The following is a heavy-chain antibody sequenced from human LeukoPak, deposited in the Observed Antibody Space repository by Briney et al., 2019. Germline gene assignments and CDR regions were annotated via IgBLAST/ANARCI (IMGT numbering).Heavy chain of an antibody. D-gene: IGHD4/OR15-4a*01. J-gene: IGHJ4*02. CDR3: ARVRGAYGGLDYFDY. V-gene: IGHV3-48*01. CDR2: ISSSSSTI. CDR1: GFTFSSYS. Sequence: GGSLRLSCAASGFTFSSYSMTWVRQAPGKGLEWVSYISSSSSTIYYADSVKGRFTISRDNAKNSLYLQMNSLRADDTAVYYCARVRGAYGGLDYFDYWGQGTLVTVSS.